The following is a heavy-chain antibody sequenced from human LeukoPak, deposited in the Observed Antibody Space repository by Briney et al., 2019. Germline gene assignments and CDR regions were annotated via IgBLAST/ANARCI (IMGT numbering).Heavy chain of an antibody. CDR2: ISWNSGSI. J-gene: IGHJ4*02. Sequence: GRSLRLSCAASGFTFDDYAMHWVRQGPGKGLEWVSGISWNSGSIGYADSVKGRFTISGDNAKNSLYLQMNSLRAEDTALYYCAREPTAVDGEPPDYWGQGTLVTVSS. CDR1: GFTFDDYA. V-gene: IGHV3-9*01. CDR3: AREPTAVDGEPPDY. D-gene: IGHD6-19*01.